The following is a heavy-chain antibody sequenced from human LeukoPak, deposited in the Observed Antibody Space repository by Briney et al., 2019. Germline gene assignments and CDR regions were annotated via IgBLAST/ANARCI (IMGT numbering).Heavy chain of an antibody. CDR3: AKDQNVDTATR. V-gene: IGHV3-23*01. D-gene: IGHD5-18*01. CDR2: ISGSGGST. J-gene: IGHJ4*02. CDR1: GFTFSSYA. Sequence: GGSLRLSCAASGFTFSSYAMRWVRQARGRGLEWVSSISGSGGSTYYADSVKGRFTISRDNSKNTLYQQMNSLRAEDTAVYYCAKDQNVDTATRWGQGTLVTVSS.